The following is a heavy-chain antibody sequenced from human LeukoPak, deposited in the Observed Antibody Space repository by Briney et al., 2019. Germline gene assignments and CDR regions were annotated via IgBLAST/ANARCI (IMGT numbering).Heavy chain of an antibody. V-gene: IGHV3-23*01. Sequence: PGGTLRLSCAASGFTFFIYGMTWVRQAPGKGLEWVSTISGTGDNTYYADSVKGRFTISRDNSKNMLFLQMNSLRAEDTAVYYCANHYYYGSGNYWGQGTLVTVSS. J-gene: IGHJ4*02. CDR3: ANHYYYGSGNY. D-gene: IGHD3-10*01. CDR1: GFTFFIYG. CDR2: ISGTGDNT.